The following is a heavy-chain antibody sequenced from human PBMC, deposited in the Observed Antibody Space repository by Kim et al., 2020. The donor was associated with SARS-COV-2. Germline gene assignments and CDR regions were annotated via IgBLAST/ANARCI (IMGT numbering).Heavy chain of an antibody. CDR1: GGSISSYY. Sequence: SETLSLTCTVSGGSISSYYWSWIRQPPGKGLEWIGYIYYSGSTNYNPSLKSRVTISVDTSKNQFSLKLSSVTAADTAVYYCARFPDTLLFDYWGQGTLVTVSS. D-gene: IGHD5-18*01. J-gene: IGHJ4*02. CDR3: ARFPDTLLFDY. CDR2: IYYSGST. V-gene: IGHV4-59*13.